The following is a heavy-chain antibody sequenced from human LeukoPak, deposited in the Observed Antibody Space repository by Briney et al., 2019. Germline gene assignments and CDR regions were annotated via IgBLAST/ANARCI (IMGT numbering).Heavy chain of an antibody. D-gene: IGHD6-19*01. CDR3: AKGAAVVGTLYFQH. J-gene: IGHJ1*01. Sequence: GGSLRLSCAASGLSFSSYAMSWVRQAPGKGLEWVSAVSGTSTNTYYSDSVKGRFTISRDNSQNTLYLQMNNLEGGDTAVYYCAKGAAVVGTLYFQHWGQGTLVTVSS. CDR2: VSGTSTNT. CDR1: GLSFSSYA. V-gene: IGHV3-23*01.